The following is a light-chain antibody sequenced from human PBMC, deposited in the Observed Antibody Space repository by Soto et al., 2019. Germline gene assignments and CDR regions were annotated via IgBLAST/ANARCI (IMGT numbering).Light chain of an antibody. V-gene: IGKV3-15*01. Sequence: EVVMTQSPATLSVSPGERATLSCRASQSVSSDLAWYQHKPGQAPKLLIYGASSRATGIPVRFSGSGSGTEFTLTISSLQSEDVAVYYCPHYIHRPLTFGGGTKVEIK. J-gene: IGKJ4*01. CDR1: QSVSSD. CDR3: PHYIHRPLT. CDR2: GAS.